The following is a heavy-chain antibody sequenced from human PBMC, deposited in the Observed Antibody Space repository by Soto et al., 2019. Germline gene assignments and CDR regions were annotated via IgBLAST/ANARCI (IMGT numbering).Heavy chain of an antibody. CDR2: ISSSSRTI. V-gene: IGHV3-48*01. D-gene: IGHD6-19*01. J-gene: IGHJ4*02. Sequence: GGSRRLSCAASGFTFSSHTMNWVRQAPGKGLEWVSYISSSSRTIYYADSLKGRFTISRDNAKNSLYLQMNSLRAEDTAVYYCARDTGGAAYSSGWYGYWGQGTLVTVSS. CDR1: GFTFSSHT. CDR3: ARDTGGAAYSSGWYGY.